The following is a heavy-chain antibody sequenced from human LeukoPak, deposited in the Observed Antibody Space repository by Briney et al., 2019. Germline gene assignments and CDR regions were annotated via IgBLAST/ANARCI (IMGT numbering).Heavy chain of an antibody. V-gene: IGHV3-53*01. CDR3: ASGVNTVQGVIFGH. Sequence: PGGSLRLSCGASGFTVSSNYMSWVRRAPGKGLEWVSDLYSGGSTYYADSVKGRFTISRDNSKNTLYLQMNSLRAEDTAVYYSASGVNTVQGVIFGHWGQGTLVTVSS. CDR2: LYSGGST. D-gene: IGHD3-10*01. J-gene: IGHJ4*02. CDR1: GFTVSSNY.